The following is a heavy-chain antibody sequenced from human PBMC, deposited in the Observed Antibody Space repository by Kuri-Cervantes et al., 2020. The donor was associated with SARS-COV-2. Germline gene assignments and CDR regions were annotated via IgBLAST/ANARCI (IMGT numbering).Heavy chain of an antibody. J-gene: IGHJ5*02. CDR1: GGTFSSYA. CDR2: IIPIFGTA. Sequence: SVKVSCKASGGTFSSYAISWVRQAPGQGLEWMGGIIPIFGTANYAQKFQGRVTMTEDTSTDTAYMELSSLRSEDTAVYYCATGPPVDTATWFDPWGQGTLVTVSS. CDR3: ATGPPVDTATWFDP. V-gene: IGHV1-69*06. D-gene: IGHD5-18*01.